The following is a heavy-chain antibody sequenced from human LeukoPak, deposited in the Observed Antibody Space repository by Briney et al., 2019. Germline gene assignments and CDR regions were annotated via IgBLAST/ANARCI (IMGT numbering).Heavy chain of an antibody. V-gene: IGHV1-2*02. J-gene: IGHJ4*02. Sequence: GASVKVSCKASGYTFTCYYMHWVRQAPGQGLEWMGWINPNSGGTNYAQKFQGRVTMTRDTSISTAYMELSRLRSDDTAVYYCARGCRWLQLWYFDYWGQGTLVTVSS. CDR1: GYTFTCYY. CDR2: INPNSGGT. D-gene: IGHD5-24*01. CDR3: ARGCRWLQLWYFDY.